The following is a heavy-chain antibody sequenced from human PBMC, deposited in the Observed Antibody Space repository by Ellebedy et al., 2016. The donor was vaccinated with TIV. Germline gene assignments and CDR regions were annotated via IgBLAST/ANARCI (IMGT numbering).Heavy chain of an antibody. CDR2: KKEDGSEK. J-gene: IGHJ4*02. CDR1: GFTFSSYW. Sequence: PGGSLRLSCAASGFTFSSYWMSWVRQAPGKELEWVANKKEDGSEKYYVDSGKGRFTISRDNAKNALYLQMNSLRAEDTAVYYCAREKYYYGSGSSQKIDYWGQGTLVTVSS. V-gene: IGHV3-7*01. D-gene: IGHD3-10*01. CDR3: AREKYYYGSGSSQKIDY.